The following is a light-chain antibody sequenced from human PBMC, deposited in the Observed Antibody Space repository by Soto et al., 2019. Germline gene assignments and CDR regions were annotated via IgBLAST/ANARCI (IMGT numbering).Light chain of an antibody. CDR2: GNS. V-gene: IGLV1-40*01. Sequence: QLVLTQPPSVSGAPGQRVTISCTGSSSNIGAGYDVHWYQQLPGTAPKLLIYGNSNRPSGVPDRFSGSKSGTSASLAITGLQAEDAADYYCQSYDRSLSGQDVVFGGGTKLTVL. CDR1: SSNIGAGYD. CDR3: QSYDRSLSGQDVV. J-gene: IGLJ2*01.